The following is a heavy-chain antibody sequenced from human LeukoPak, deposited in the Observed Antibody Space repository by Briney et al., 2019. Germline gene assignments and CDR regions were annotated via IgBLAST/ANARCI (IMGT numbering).Heavy chain of an antibody. D-gene: IGHD6-6*01. Sequence: EASVKVSCKASGYTFTGYYMHWVRQAPGQGLEWMGWINAGNGNTKYSQKFQGRVTITRDTSASTAYMELSSLRPEDTAVYYCARDIAARRAFDYWGQGTLVTVSS. CDR2: INAGNGNT. CDR1: GYTFTGYY. CDR3: ARDIAARRAFDY. V-gene: IGHV1-3*01. J-gene: IGHJ4*02.